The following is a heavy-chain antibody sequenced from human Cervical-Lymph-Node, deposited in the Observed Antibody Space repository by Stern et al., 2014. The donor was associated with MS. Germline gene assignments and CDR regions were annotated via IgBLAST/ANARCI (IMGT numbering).Heavy chain of an antibody. CDR3: ARGGRSSGWSPPDAFDI. D-gene: IGHD6-19*01. CDR1: GYTFTDYY. J-gene: IGHJ3*02. Sequence: LQLVESGAEVKKPGASVKVSCKASGYTFTDYYMHWVRQAPGQGLEWIGWINPNRGGTNYAQKFQGWVTMTKDTSLSTAYMDLSRLRSDDTAVYYCARGGRSSGWSPPDAFDIWGQGTMVTVSS. CDR2: INPNRGGT. V-gene: IGHV1-2*04.